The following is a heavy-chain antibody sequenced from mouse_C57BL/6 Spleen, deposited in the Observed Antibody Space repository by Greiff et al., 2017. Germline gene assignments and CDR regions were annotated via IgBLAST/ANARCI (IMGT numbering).Heavy chain of an antibody. CDR1: GYTFTSYW. CDR2: IYPGSGST. Sequence: QVQLQQPGAELVKPGASVKMSCKASGYTFTSYWITWVKQRPGQGLAWIGDIYPGSGSTNYNEQFKSKATLTVDTSSSTAYMQLSGLTSEDAAVYYCARGGNYYGSSYGYFDYWGQGTTLTVSS. J-gene: IGHJ2*01. D-gene: IGHD1-1*01. CDR3: ARGGNYYGSSYGYFDY. V-gene: IGHV1-55*01.